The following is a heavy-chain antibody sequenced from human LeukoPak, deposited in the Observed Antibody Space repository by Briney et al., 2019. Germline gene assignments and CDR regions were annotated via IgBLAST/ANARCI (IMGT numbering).Heavy chain of an antibody. CDR2: IIEKGNA. CDR1: GGSFSSYS. Sequence: SETLSLTCALYGGSFSSYSWSWTWIPQTPEKGLEWIGEIIEKGNANYNPSLKSRVTIDLDTSKNQFSLKLTSMTAADTAMYYCARGYYPPRWYFDLWGRGTLVTV. D-gene: IGHD3-10*01. J-gene: IGHJ2*01. V-gene: IGHV4-34*01. CDR3: ARGYYPPRWYFDL.